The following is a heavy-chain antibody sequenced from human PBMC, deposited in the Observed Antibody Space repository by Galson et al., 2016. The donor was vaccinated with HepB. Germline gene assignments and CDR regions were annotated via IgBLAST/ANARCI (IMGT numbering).Heavy chain of an antibody. CDR3: ATSSRGYSGYAVNWFDP. CDR1: GDFISNGYY. J-gene: IGHJ5*02. CDR2: IHHSGST. V-gene: IGHV4-38-2*01. Sequence: ETLSLTCDVSGDFISNGYYWGWVRQSPERGLEWIASIHHSGSTQFNPSLKSRVTISVNTYKNQFSLKLSSVTAADTAVYYCATSSRGYSGYAVNWFDPWGQGTLVTVSS. D-gene: IGHD5-12*01.